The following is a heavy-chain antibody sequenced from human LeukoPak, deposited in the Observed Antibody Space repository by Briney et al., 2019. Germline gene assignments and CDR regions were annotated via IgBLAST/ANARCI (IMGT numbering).Heavy chain of an antibody. D-gene: IGHD1-26*01. V-gene: IGHV5-51*01. CDR1: GYSFARYW. CDR2: TYPGDSDT. J-gene: IGHJ6*03. CDR3: ARLSGSYYSPMDV. Sequence: GESLKISCKGSGYSFARYWIAWVRQMPGKGLEWMGITYPGDSDTRHSPSFQGQVTISADKSISTAYLQWSSLKASDTAIYYCARLSGSYYSPMDVWGKGTAVTISS.